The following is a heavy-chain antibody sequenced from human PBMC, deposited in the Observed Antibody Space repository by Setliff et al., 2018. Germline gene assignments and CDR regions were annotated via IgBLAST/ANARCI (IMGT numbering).Heavy chain of an antibody. Sequence: SETLSLTCTVSGGSISSYYWSWIRQPAGKGLEWIGHIYIGGSTYYNPSLKGRVTISVDTSKNQFSLKLSSVTAADTAVYYCARLHYDYVWGSYRTSDYYYYYYMDVWGKGTTVTVSS. CDR1: GGSISSYY. J-gene: IGHJ6*03. CDR2: IYIGGST. D-gene: IGHD3-16*02. V-gene: IGHV4-4*08. CDR3: ARLHYDYVWGSYRTSDYYYYYYMDV.